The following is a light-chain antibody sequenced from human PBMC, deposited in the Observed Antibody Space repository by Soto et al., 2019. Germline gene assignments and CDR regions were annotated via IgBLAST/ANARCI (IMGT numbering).Light chain of an antibody. CDR3: TSYTSKNTLV. Sequence: QSVLTQPASVSGAPGQSITILCSGPTXDIHDFNSISWYQHHPGKAPRLIVYDANKRPSGISPRFSGSKSGLTASLTISGLQGDDEADYFCTSYTSKNTLVFRTGTKVTVL. V-gene: IGLV2-14*01. J-gene: IGLJ1*01. CDR2: DAN. CDR1: TXDIHDFNS.